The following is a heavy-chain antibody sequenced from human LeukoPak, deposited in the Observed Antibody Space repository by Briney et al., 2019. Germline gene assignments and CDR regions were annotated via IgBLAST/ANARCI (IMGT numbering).Heavy chain of an antibody. CDR2: IIPIFGTA. CDR1: GGTFSSYA. CDR3: ARLPPTTSSSWYFVDY. D-gene: IGHD6-13*01. V-gene: IGHV1-69*06. Sequence: ASVKVSCKASGGTFSSYAISWVRQAPGQGLEWMGGIIPIFGTANYAQKFQGRVTITADKSTSTAYMELSSLRSEDTAVYYCARLPPTTSSSWYFVDYWGQGTLVTVSS. J-gene: IGHJ4*02.